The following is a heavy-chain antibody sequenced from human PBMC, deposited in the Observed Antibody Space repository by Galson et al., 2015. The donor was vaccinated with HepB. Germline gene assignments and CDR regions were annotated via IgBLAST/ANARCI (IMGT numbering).Heavy chain of an antibody. CDR3: AKEIMVHAGDLYFDL. J-gene: IGHJ2*01. D-gene: IGHD2-8*01. Sequence: SLRLSCAASGFTFSNHGIHWVRQAPGKGLEWVAVISSGGGTQYLADSVRGRVTLSRDNPKNTAYLQMNSLGAEDAAVYYCAKEIMVHAGDLYFDLWGRGTLVTVSS. CDR1: GFTFSNHG. V-gene: IGHV3-30*18. CDR2: ISSGGGTQ.